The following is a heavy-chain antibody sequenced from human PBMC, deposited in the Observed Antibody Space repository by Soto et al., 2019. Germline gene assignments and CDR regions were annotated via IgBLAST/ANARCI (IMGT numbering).Heavy chain of an antibody. CDR2: ISSSSSYI. V-gene: IGHV3-21*01. J-gene: IGHJ4*02. D-gene: IGHD5-18*01. CDR3: ATSYIAYNYGYDY. Sequence: GGSLRLSCAASGFTFSSYTMIWVRQAPGKGLEWVSSISSSSSYIYYADSLKGRFTISRDNAKSSLYLQLDSLRAEDTALYYCATSYIAYNYGYDYWGQGTLVTVSS. CDR1: GFTFSSYT.